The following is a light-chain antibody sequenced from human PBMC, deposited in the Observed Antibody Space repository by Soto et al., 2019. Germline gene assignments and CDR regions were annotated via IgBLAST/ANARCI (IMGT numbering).Light chain of an antibody. Sequence: SYELTQPPSVSVSPGQTASITCSGDNLGDRYVCWYQQKPGQSPVLVIYEDAKRPSGIPERFSGSNSGNTATLTISGTQAMDEADYYCQAWDSTTAVVFGGGTKVTVL. CDR3: QAWDSTTAVV. CDR1: NLGDRY. V-gene: IGLV3-1*01. J-gene: IGLJ2*01. CDR2: EDA.